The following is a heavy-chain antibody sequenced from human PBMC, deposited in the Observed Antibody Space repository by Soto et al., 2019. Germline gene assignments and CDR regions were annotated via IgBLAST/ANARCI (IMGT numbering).Heavy chain of an antibody. CDR3: AASCVGCGGFNYYGMDV. CDR2: IYYSGST. D-gene: IGHD2-21*01. CDR1: GGSISSGGYY. V-gene: IGHV4-31*03. J-gene: IGHJ6*02. Sequence: QVQLQESGPGLVKPSQTLSLTCTVSGGSISSGGYYWSWIRQHPGKGLEWIGYIYYSGSTYYNPSIKSRVTISVDPSKNQFSLKLSSVTAADTAVYYCAASCVGCGGFNYYGMDVWGQGTTVTVSS.